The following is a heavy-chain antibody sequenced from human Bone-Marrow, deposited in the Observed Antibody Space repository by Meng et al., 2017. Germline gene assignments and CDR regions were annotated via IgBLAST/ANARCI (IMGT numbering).Heavy chain of an antibody. V-gene: IGHV3-15*01. CDR1: GFRVTDAW. CDR3: ATGAAAADH. Sequence: VHLGESGGGLVKPGGSLRLSCVASGFRVTDAWMSWVRQAPGKGLEWVGRINSNRDGGTTDYAAPVKGRFTISRDDSKNTLYLQMNSLITEDTGVYFCATGAAAADHWGQGTLVTVSS. D-gene: IGHD6-13*01. CDR2: INSNRDGGTT. J-gene: IGHJ4*02.